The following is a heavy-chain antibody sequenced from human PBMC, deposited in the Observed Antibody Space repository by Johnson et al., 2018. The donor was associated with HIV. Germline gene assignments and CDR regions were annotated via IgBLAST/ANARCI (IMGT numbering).Heavy chain of an antibody. J-gene: IGHJ3*02. V-gene: IGHV3-7*01. Sequence: MLLVESGGGVVQPGRSLRLSCAASGFTFSSYAMTWVRQAPGKGLEWVAYIRQDGGEKEYLDSVKGRFTISRDNAKNSLYLQMSSLRVEDTAVYYCATDRYYNFWSGSGHAAFDIWGQGTMVTVSS. CDR1: GFTFSSYA. D-gene: IGHD3-3*01. CDR3: ATDRYYNFWSGSGHAAFDI. CDR2: IRQDGGEK.